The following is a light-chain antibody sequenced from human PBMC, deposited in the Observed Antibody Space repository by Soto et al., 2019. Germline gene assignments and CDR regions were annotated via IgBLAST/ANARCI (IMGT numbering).Light chain of an antibody. CDR1: QSVNAN. Sequence: EIVMTHSPATLSVSPWERATFSCRASQSVNANLAWYQLKPGQPPRLLVYGASIRATDIPARFSGSGSGTDYTLTISSLQSEDFGVYFCQQYDQWWTFGQGTKVDIK. CDR2: GAS. CDR3: QQYDQWWT. J-gene: IGKJ1*01. V-gene: IGKV3-15*01.